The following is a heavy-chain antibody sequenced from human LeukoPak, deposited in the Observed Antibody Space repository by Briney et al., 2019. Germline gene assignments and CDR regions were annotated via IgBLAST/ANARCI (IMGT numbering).Heavy chain of an antibody. CDR2: IYYSGST. J-gene: IGHJ5*02. D-gene: IGHD5-18*01. CDR3: ARRQRGYSYGLRIFDP. V-gene: IGHV4-39*01. CDR1: GGSISSSSYY. Sequence: SETLSLTCTVSGGSISSSSYYWGWIRQPPGKGLEWIGSIYYSGSTYYNPSLKSRVTISVDTSKNQFSLKLSSVTAADTAVYYCARRQRGYSYGLRIFDPWGQGTLVTVSS.